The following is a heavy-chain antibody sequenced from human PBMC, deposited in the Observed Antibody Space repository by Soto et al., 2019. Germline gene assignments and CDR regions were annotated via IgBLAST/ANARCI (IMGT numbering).Heavy chain of an antibody. V-gene: IGHV4-30-4*01. D-gene: IGHD1-20*01. Sequence: SETLSLTCTVSGGSIISGDYYWSWIRQPPGKGLEWIGYIYYSGSTYYNPSLKSRVTISVDTSKNQFSLKLSSVTAADTAVYYCATYLTGLNWFDPWGQGTLVTVSS. CDR3: ATYLTGLNWFDP. CDR1: GGSIISGDYY. CDR2: IYYSGST. J-gene: IGHJ5*02.